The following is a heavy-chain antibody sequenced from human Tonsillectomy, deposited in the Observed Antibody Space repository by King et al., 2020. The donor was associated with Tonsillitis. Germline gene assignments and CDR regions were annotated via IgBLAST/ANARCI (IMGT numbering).Heavy chain of an antibody. D-gene: IGHD7-27*01. CDR2: ITSDRGK. CDR3: ASAGGSLGWYFDL. J-gene: IGHJ2*01. CDR1: GFNFSDYS. V-gene: IGHV3-11*01. Sequence: VQLVESGGGLVKPGGSLRLSCEVSGFNFSDYSMAWIRQAPGRGLEWVACITSDRGKFYADSVKGRFTISGDSAKNSLHLQMNRLRVEDTAVYYCASAGGSLGWYFDLWGRGSLVTVSS.